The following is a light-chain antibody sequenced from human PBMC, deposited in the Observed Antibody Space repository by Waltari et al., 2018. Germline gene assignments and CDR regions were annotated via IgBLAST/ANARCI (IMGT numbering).Light chain of an antibody. V-gene: IGKV3-15*01. J-gene: IGKJ2*01. CDR3: QQFDNWS. CDR1: QSVSTT. Sequence: EIVMTQSPATLSVSPGERATLSCRASQSVSTTLAWYQQKPGQAPRLLIYGASTRATGSPARCSGSGSGTEFTLTISSLQSADFAIYYCQQFDNWSFGQGTKLEIK. CDR2: GAS.